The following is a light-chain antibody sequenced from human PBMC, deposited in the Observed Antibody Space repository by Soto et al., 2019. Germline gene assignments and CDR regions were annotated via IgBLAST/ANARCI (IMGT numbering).Light chain of an antibody. Sequence: EIVMTQSPSTLSVSPGERATLSCTASQSVSNNLAWYQQKPGQAPRLLTYGASTRATGIPARFSGSGSGTEFSLTISSLQSEDFAVYYCQQYNNWPRTFGQGTKVEIK. V-gene: IGKV3-15*01. CDR3: QQYNNWPRT. J-gene: IGKJ1*01. CDR1: QSVSNN. CDR2: GAS.